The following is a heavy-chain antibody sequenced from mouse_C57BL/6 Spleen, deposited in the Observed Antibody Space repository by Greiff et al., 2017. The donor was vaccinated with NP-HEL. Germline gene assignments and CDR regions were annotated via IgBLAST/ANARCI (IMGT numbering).Heavy chain of an antibody. CDR3: ARSGDYDRGYAMDY. J-gene: IGHJ4*01. V-gene: IGHV1-43*01. D-gene: IGHD2-4*01. Sequence: VQLQQSGPELVKPGASVKISCKASGYSFTGYYMHWVKQSSEKSLEWIGEINPSTGGTSYNQKFKDKATLTVDKSSSTAYMQLKSLTSEDSAVYYCARSGDYDRGYAMDYWGQGTSFTVSS. CDR2: INPSTGGT. CDR1: GYSFTGYY.